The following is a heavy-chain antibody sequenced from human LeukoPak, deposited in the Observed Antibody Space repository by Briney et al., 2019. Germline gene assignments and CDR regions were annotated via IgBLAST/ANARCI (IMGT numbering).Heavy chain of an antibody. CDR2: ISSSSSYI. CDR1: GFTFTSYW. D-gene: IGHD3-22*01. Sequence: GGSLRLSCAASGFTFTSYWMNWVRQAPGKGLEWVSSISSSSSYIYYADSVKGRFTISRDNAKNSLYLQMNSLRAEDTAVYYCARGLGDLPDYYYDSSGLIDYWGQGTLVTVSS. J-gene: IGHJ4*02. CDR3: ARGLGDLPDYYYDSSGLIDY. V-gene: IGHV3-21*01.